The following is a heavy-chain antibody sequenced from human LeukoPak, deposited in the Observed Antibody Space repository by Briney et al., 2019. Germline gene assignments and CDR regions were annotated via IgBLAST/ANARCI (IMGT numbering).Heavy chain of an antibody. V-gene: IGHV1-69*06. CDR1: GGTFSSYA. CDR2: IIPIFGTA. J-gene: IGHJ4*02. CDR3: ARSSIIAAAGPYYFDY. D-gene: IGHD6-13*01. Sequence: VKVSFKASGGTFSSYAISWVRQAPGQGPDWMGGIIPIFGTANYAQKFQGRVTITADKSTSTAYMELSSLRSEDTAVYYCARSSIIAAAGPYYFDYWGQGTLVTVSS.